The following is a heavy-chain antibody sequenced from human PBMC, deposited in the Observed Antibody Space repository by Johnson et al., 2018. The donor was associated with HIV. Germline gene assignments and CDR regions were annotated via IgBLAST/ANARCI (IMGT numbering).Heavy chain of an antibody. J-gene: IGHJ3*02. Sequence: VQLLESGGGVVRPGGSLRLSCAASGIIFDDYGMSWVRQAPGKGLEWVCGINWNGGSTSYADSVKGRFTISRDNAKNSLYLQMNSRRAEDTALYYCARDLTVAGIGHYAFDIWGQGTMVTVSS. CDR1: GIIFDDYG. D-gene: IGHD6-19*01. V-gene: IGHV3-20*04. CDR3: ARDLTVAGIGHYAFDI. CDR2: INWNGGST.